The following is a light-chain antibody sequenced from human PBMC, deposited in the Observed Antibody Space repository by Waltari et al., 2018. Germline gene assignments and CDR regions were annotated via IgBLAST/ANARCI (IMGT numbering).Light chain of an antibody. CDR3: QQSLSPPWT. Sequence: DIQMTQSLSSLSASVGDRVTISCRASQSVGNYLNWYQHEPGKAPKLLIYAASNLESGVPSRFGGSGSGTDFTLTISSLQPDDSATYYCQQSLSPPWTFGQGTKLEIK. J-gene: IGKJ1*01. V-gene: IGKV1-39*01. CDR2: AAS. CDR1: QSVGNY.